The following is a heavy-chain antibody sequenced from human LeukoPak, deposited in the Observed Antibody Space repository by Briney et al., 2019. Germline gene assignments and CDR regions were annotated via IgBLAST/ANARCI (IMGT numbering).Heavy chain of an antibody. CDR1: GFSLSTSGVG. CDR3: ARIRYYYDSSGYYSVIDY. CDR2: IDWDDDK. D-gene: IGHD3-22*01. Sequence: KESGPTLVKPTQTLTLTCTFSGFSLSTSGVGVSWIRQPPGKALEWLARIDWDDDKYYSTSLKTRLTISKDTSKNQVVLTMTNMDPVDTATYYCARIRYYYDSSGYYSVIDYWGQGTLVTVSS. V-gene: IGHV2-70*04. J-gene: IGHJ4*02.